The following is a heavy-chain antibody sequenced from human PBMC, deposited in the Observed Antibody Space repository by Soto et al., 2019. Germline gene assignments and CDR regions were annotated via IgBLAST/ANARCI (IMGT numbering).Heavy chain of an antibody. CDR1: GFTFTNYA. V-gene: IGHV3-23*01. J-gene: IGHJ3*02. CDR2: IAGGGGSR. CDR3: AKNWGVATSSTAFDI. D-gene: IGHD6-13*01. Sequence: EVQLLESGGDLVHPGGSLRLSCAASGFTFTNYAMSWVRQAPGKGLEWVSTIAGGGGSRDYADSVKGRFTISRDYSRNTLHLQMNSLRAEDTGMYFCAKNWGVATSSTAFDIWGQGTMVTVSS.